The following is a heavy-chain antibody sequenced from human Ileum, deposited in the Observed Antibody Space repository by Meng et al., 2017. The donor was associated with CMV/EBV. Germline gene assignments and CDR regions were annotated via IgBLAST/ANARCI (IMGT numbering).Heavy chain of an antibody. CDR2: ITSGNSYI. J-gene: IGHJ3*02. CDR3: ATDRGIIPSRPGAFDI. CDR1: GFSFSASN. D-gene: IGHD6-6*01. Sequence: GVLKISCEASGFSFSASNMNWVRQAPGKGLEWVSSITSGNSYIYYADSVKGRFTISRDNTNNSLYLQMNSLRAEDTAVYYCATDRGIIPSRPGAFDIWGQGTKVTVSS. V-gene: IGHV3-21*01.